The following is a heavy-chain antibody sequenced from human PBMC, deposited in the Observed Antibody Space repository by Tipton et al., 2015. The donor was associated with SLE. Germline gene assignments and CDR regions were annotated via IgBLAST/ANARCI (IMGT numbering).Heavy chain of an antibody. D-gene: IGHD6-6*01. CDR3: AKVHSSSLPIRTNFFSGMDV. CDR1: GFTFSSYA. Sequence: SLRLSCAASGFTFSSYAMTWVRQAPGKGLEWVSFIYAGGSTYYADSVRGRFTVSRDNSKNTLYLQINNLRVEDTALYYCAKVHSSSLPIRTNFFSGMDVWGQGPTVTVSS. V-gene: IGHV3-23*03. CDR2: IYAGGST. J-gene: IGHJ6*02.